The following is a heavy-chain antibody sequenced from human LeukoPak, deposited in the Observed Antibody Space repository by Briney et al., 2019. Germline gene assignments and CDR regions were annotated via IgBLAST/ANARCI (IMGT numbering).Heavy chain of an antibody. D-gene: IGHD3-10*01. CDR3: ARQGSWFGEFIPGYYFDY. CDR2: ISYDGSNK. V-gene: IGHV3-30*04. CDR1: GFTFSSYV. Sequence: GGSLRLSCAASGFTFSSYVMHWVRQAPGKGLEWVALISYDGSNKYYADSVKGRFTISRDNSKNTLYLQMNSLRAEDTAVYYCARQGSWFGEFIPGYYFDYWGQGTLVTVSS. J-gene: IGHJ4*02.